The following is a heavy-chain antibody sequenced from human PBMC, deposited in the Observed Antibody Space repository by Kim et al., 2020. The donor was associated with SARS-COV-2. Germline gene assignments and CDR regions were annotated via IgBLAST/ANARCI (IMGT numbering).Heavy chain of an antibody. CDR3: ASERGYSGYDSLTFDY. J-gene: IGHJ4*01. D-gene: IGHD5-12*01. CDR1: GFTFSSYS. Sequence: GSLRLSCAASGFTFSSYSMNWVRQAPGKGLEWVSYISSSSSTIYYADSVKGRFTISRDNAKNSLYLQMNSLRAEDTAVYYCASERGYSGYDSLTFDYWG. V-gene: IGHV3-48*04. CDR2: ISSSSSTI.